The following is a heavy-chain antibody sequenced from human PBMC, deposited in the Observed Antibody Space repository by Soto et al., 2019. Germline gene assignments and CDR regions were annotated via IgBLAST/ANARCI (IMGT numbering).Heavy chain of an antibody. Sequence: QVQLQESGPGLVKPSQTLSLTCTVSGGSISSDSYYWSWIRQHPGKGLEWIGNIYYSGNTYYNPSLKSRVTISVDTSKNQFSLKLSSVTAADTAVYYCARGGRSSGSFSLGFWGQGTLVTVSS. D-gene: IGHD3-10*01. CDR1: GGSISSDSYY. CDR3: ARGGRSSGSFSLGF. V-gene: IGHV4-31*03. CDR2: IYYSGNT. J-gene: IGHJ4*02.